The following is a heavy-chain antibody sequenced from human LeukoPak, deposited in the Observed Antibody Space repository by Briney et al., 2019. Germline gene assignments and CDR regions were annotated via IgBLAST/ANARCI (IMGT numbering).Heavy chain of an antibody. D-gene: IGHD3-9*01. V-gene: IGHV1-69*04. CDR2: IIPILGIA. CDR3: ATDNILTGYSPKY. Sequence: ASVKVSCKASGGSFSNYGINWVRQAPGQGLEWMGRIIPILGIANYAQKLQGRVTITADKSTSTAYMELSRLRSEDSAVYYCATDNILTGYSPKYWGQGTLVTVSS. J-gene: IGHJ4*02. CDR1: GGSFSNYG.